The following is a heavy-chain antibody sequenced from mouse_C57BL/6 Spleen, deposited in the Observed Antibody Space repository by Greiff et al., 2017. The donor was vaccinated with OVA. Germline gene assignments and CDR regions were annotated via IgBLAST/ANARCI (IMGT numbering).Heavy chain of an antibody. CDR3: ARGGLLYAMDY. CDR1: GYTFTSYW. CDR2: IDPSDSYT. Sequence: VQLQQPGAELVRPGTSVKLSCKASGYTFTSYWMRWVKQRTGQGLEWIGVIDPSDSYTNYNQKFKGKATLTVDTSSSTAYMQLSSLTSEDSAVYYSARGGLLYAMDYWGQGTSVTVSS. J-gene: IGHJ4*01. D-gene: IGHD6-2*01. V-gene: IGHV1-59*01.